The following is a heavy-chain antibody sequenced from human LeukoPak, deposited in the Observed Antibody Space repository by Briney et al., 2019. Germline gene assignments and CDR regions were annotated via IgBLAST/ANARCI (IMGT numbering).Heavy chain of an antibody. D-gene: IGHD3-10*01. CDR3: EAYGSV. Sequence: GGSLRLSCAASGFTFGTYGMHWVRRAPGKGLEWVALILYDGSNKYYGDSVKGRFAISRDNSKNTLYLQMNSLRAEDTAVYYCEAYGSVWGQGTLVIVSS. J-gene: IGHJ4*02. CDR1: GFTFGTYG. CDR2: ILYDGSNK. V-gene: IGHV3-30*03.